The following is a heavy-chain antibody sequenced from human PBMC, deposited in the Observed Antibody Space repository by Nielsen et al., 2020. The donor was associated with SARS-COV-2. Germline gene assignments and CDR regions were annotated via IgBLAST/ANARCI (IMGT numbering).Heavy chain of an antibody. V-gene: IGHV4-39*07. D-gene: IGHD3-3*01. CDR1: GGSISSSSYY. J-gene: IGHJ5*02. Sequence: SETLSLTCTVSGGSISSSSYYWGWIRQPPGKGLEWIGSIYYSGSTYYNPSLKSRVTISVDTSKNQFSLKLSSVTAADTAVYYCARAGDYYDFWSGYSVWFDPWGQGTLVTVSS. CDR3: ARAGDYYDFWSGYSVWFDP. CDR2: IYYSGST.